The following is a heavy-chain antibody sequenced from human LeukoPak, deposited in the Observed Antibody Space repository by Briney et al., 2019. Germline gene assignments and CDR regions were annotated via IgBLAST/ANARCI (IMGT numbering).Heavy chain of an antibody. CDR2: VSYTGNT. J-gene: IGHJ6*03. Sequence: SETLSLTCTVSGGYISDYYWGWIRQPPGKGLEWIGYVSYTGNTNSNPSLKSRVTFSVDTSKNLFSLKLDSVTAADTAVYYCATATGTVTLYYYYYYMDVWGKGTTVTVSS. V-gene: IGHV4-59*01. D-gene: IGHD4-11*01. CDR3: ATATGTVTLYYYYYYMDV. CDR1: GGYISDYY.